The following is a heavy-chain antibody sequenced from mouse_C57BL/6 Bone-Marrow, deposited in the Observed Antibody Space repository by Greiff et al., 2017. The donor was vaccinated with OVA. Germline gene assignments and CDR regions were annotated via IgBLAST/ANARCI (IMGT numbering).Heavy chain of an antibody. V-gene: IGHV5-4*03. Sequence: EVMLVESGGGLVKPGGSLKLSCAASGFTFSSYAMSWVRQTPEKRLEWVATISDGGSYTYYPANVQGRFTISRDNAKNNLYLQMSHLKSEDTAMYYCARALYGNYQVDYWGQGTTLTVSS. CDR1: GFTFSSYA. J-gene: IGHJ2*01. D-gene: IGHD2-1*01. CDR3: ARALYGNYQVDY. CDR2: ISDGGSYT.